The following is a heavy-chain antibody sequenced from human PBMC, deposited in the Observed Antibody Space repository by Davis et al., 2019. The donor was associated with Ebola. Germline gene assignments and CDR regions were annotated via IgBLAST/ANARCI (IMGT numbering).Heavy chain of an antibody. V-gene: IGHV3-49*04. Sequence: PGGSLRLSCAASGVSFSIYWMTWVRQAPGKGLEWVGFIRSKAYAGTTDYAASVRDRFTISRDDSKTIAYLQMNSLKTEDTAVYYCARVARGYYDMADYWGQGTLVTVSS. CDR3: ARVARGYYDMADY. J-gene: IGHJ4*02. CDR1: GVSFSIYW. D-gene: IGHD3-22*01. CDR2: IRSKAYAGTT.